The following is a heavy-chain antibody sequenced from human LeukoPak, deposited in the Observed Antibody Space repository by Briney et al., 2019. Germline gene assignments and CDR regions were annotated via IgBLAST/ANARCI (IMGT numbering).Heavy chain of an antibody. J-gene: IGHJ6*02. V-gene: IGHV3-23*01. D-gene: IGHD3-22*01. CDR2: ILHNGDST. CDR1: GFTCSTYV. Sequence: GGSLRLSCAASGFTCSTYVMSWVRQAPGKGLEWLSLILHNGDSTYYADSVKGRFTISRDNSKNTLYLQMHSLRAEDTAMYFCARDAYRDYYDNSGYYYVGMDVWGQGTTVTVSS. CDR3: ARDAYRDYYDNSGYYYVGMDV.